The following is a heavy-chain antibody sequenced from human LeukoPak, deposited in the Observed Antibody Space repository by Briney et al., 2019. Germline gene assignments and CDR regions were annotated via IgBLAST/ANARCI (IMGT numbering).Heavy chain of an antibody. CDR2: ISWNSGSI. V-gene: IGHV3-9*01. D-gene: IGHD3-3*01. CDR1: GFTFDDYA. J-gene: IGHJ4*02. Sequence: GGSLRLSCAASGFTFDDYAMHWVRQAPGKGLEWVSGISWNSGSIGYADSVKGRFTISRDNAKNSLYLQMNSLRAEDTAVYYCARAVTIFGVVIQEWGQGTLVTVSS. CDR3: ARAVTIFGVVIQE.